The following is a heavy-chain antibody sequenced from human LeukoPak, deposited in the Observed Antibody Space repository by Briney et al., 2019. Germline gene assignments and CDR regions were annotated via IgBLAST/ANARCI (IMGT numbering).Heavy chain of an antibody. J-gene: IGHJ4*02. V-gene: IGHV3-20*04. CDR3: ARGPLAYYYGSGSYSY. Sequence: GGSLRLSCAASGFTFDDYGMSWVRQAPGKGLEWVSGINWNGGSTGYADSVKGRFTISRDNAKNSLYLQMNSLRAEDTAVYYCARGPLAYYYGSGSYSYWGQGTLVTVSS. D-gene: IGHD3-10*01. CDR2: INWNGGST. CDR1: GFTFDDYG.